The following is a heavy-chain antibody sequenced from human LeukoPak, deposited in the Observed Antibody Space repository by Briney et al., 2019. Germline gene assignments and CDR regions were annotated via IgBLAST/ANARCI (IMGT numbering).Heavy chain of an antibody. CDR1: GYTFTGYW. V-gene: IGHV1-46*01. J-gene: IGHJ4*02. Sequence: GASVKVSCKAFGYTFTGYWMHWVRQAPGQGPEWMGVISPSGGSTIYAQKFQGRVTITADESTSTAYMELSSLRSEDTAVYYCARSEGATLDYFDYWGQGTLVTVSS. D-gene: IGHD1-26*01. CDR2: ISPSGGST. CDR3: ARSEGATLDYFDY.